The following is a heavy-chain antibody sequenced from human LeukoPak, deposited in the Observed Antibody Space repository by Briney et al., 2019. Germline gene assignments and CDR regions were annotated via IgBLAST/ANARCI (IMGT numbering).Heavy chain of an antibody. V-gene: IGHV5-51*07. CDR2: IYPGDSDT. J-gene: IGHJ3*02. D-gene: IGHD6-19*01. CDR3: ARQRFAVAGTGDAFDI. Sequence: GESLKISCKGSGYSFTSYWIGWVHQMPGKGLEWMGIIYPGDSDTRYSPSFQGQVTISADKSISTAYLQWSSLKASDTAMYYCARQRFAVAGTGDAFDIWGQGTMVTVSS. CDR1: GYSFTSYW.